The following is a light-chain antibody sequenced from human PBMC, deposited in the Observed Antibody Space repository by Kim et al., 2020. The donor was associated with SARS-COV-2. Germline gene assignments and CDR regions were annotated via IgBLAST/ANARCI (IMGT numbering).Light chain of an antibody. V-gene: IGKV3-15*01. CDR2: GAS. J-gene: IGKJ4*01. CDR3: QQYKDWPLT. CDR1: HSVGSN. Sequence: EIVMTQSPAALSVSPGERATLSCGASHSVGSNLAGYQQKYGQSPRLLIDGASTRATGIPARFSGSWSATEFTLTISSLQSEDSAVYYCQQYKDWPLTFGGRTKVDIK.